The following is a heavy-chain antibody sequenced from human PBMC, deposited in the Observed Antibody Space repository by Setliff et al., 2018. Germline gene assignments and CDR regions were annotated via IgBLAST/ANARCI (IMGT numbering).Heavy chain of an antibody. Sequence: NPSETLSLTCTVSGGSVNSGYDNWNWLRQPAGKGLEWIGHINRRGSTNFSPSLKSRVTISLATSQNQFSLNLTSVTAADTAVYYCARASSGWYSAYYYYMDVWGKGTTVTVSS. CDR1: GGSVNSGYDN. CDR2: INRRGST. V-gene: IGHV4-61*09. J-gene: IGHJ6*03. CDR3: ARASSGWYSAYYYYMDV. D-gene: IGHD6-19*01.